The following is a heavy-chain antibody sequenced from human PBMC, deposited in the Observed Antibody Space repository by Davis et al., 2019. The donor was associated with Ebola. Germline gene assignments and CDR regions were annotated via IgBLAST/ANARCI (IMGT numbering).Heavy chain of an antibody. CDR3: ARAQFPTASDH. V-gene: IGHV1-18*04. J-gene: IGHJ4*02. CDR2: INPHNNNT. Sequence: ASVKVSCKASGYSFTNYGITWVRQAPGKGLEWMGWINPHNNNTNSAQNVQGRVTMTTDTSTSTAYLEVGSLTSDDTAVYFCARAQFPTASDHWGQGTLVTVSS. D-gene: IGHD5-24*01. CDR1: GYSFTNYG.